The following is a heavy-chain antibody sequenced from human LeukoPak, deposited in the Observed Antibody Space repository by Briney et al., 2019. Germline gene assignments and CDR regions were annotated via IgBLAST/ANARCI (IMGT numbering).Heavy chain of an antibody. V-gene: IGHV3-64*02. CDR2: ITHNGGST. J-gene: IGHJ4*02. D-gene: IGHD3-10*01. CDR3: ARDPGRGDSGDFIIY. CDR1: GFTFGSFA. Sequence: GGSLRLSCAASGFTFGSFAMHWVRQAPGKGLEYVSAITHNGGSTSYADSVKGRFTISRDNSKNTMYLQMGSLRAEDTAVYYCARDPGRGDSGDFIIYWGQGTLVTASS.